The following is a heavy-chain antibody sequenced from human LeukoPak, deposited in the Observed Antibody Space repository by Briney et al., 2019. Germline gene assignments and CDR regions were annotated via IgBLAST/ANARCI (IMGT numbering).Heavy chain of an antibody. CDR2: ISSSGDTI. CDR3: ARENHIVFNY. Sequence: GGSLRLSCAASGFTFSDYYMSWIRQAPGKGLEWVSYISSSGDTIYYADSVKGRFTISRDNAKNSLDRQMSSLRVEDTAVYYCARENHIVFNYWGQGTLVTVSS. CDR1: GFTFSDYY. V-gene: IGHV3-11*01. J-gene: IGHJ4*02. D-gene: IGHD5-12*01.